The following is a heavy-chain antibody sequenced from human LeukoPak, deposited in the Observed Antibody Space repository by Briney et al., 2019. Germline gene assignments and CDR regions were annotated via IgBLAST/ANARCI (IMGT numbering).Heavy chain of an antibody. Sequence: VASVKVSCKASGGTFSSYAISWARQAPGQGLEWMGGIIPIFGTANYAQKFQGRVTITTDESTSTAYMELSSLRSEDTAVYYCARAVSRGYSYGLAFDIWGQGTMVTVSS. CDR2: IIPIFGTA. CDR3: ARAVSRGYSYGLAFDI. CDR1: GGTFSSYA. J-gene: IGHJ3*02. D-gene: IGHD5-18*01. V-gene: IGHV1-69*05.